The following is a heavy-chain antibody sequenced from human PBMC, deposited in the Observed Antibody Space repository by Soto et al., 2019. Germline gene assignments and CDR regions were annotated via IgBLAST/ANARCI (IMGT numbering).Heavy chain of an antibody. CDR2: IVVGSGNT. D-gene: IGHD3-10*01. J-gene: IGHJ4*02. V-gene: IGHV1-58*01. Sequence: GASVKVSCKASGFTFTSSAVQWVRQARGQRLEWIGWIVVGSGNTNYAQKFQERVTITRDMSTSTAYVELSSLRSEDTAVYYCAAGWVVMVRGTNLSPNDYWGQGTLVTVSS. CDR3: AAGWVVMVRGTNLSPNDY. CDR1: GFTFTSSA.